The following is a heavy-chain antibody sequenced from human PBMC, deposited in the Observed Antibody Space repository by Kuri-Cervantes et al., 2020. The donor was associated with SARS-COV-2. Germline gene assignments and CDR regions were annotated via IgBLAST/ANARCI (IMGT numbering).Heavy chain of an antibody. Sequence: SVKVSCKASGGTFSSYAISWVRQAPGQGLEWMGGIIPIFGTANYAQKFQGRVTITADKSTSTAYMELSSLRSEDTAVYYCARLPAGLRLGERYFDYWGQGTLVTVSS. CDR1: GGTFSSYA. CDR2: IIPIFGTA. D-gene: IGHD3-16*01. V-gene: IGHV1-69*06. J-gene: IGHJ4*02. CDR3: ARLPAGLRLGERYFDY.